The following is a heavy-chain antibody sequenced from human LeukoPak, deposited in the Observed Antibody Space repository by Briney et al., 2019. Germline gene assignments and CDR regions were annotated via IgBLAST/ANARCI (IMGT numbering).Heavy chain of an antibody. CDR1: GGSISSSSYY. Sequence: SETLSLTCTVSGGSISSSSYYWGWIRQPPGKGLVWIGNIYYIGSTYYNPSLKSRVTISVDTSKNQFSLNLSSVTAADAAVYYCASHIGGRYYYYYMDVWGKGTTVTISS. D-gene: IGHD3-16*02. J-gene: IGHJ6*03. CDR2: IYYIGST. CDR3: ASHIGGRYYYYYMDV. V-gene: IGHV4-39*01.